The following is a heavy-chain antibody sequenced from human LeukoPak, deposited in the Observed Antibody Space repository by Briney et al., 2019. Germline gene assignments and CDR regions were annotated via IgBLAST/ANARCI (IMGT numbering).Heavy chain of an antibody. D-gene: IGHD6-13*01. J-gene: IGHJ4*02. V-gene: IGHV4-34*01. Sequence: SETLSLTCAVYGGSFSGYYWSSIRQPRGKGVEWIGEINHSGSTNYNPSLKSRVTISVDTSKNQFSLKLSSVTAADTAVYYCARAKGAAGFRYFDYWGQGTLVTVSS. CDR3: ARAKGAAGFRYFDY. CDR1: GGSFSGYY. CDR2: INHSGST.